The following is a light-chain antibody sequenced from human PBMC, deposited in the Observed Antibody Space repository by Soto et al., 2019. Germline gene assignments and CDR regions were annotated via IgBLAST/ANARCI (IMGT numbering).Light chain of an antibody. CDR2: AAS. V-gene: IGKV1-6*01. CDR1: QASRTD. CDR3: QQYHSYPLT. J-gene: IGKJ4*01. Sequence: AIQVTQSPSSLSASVLDRVTITLLASQASRTDLGWYQQKPGKAPKLLIFAASNLHSGVPSRFSGSGSGTDFTLTINNLQAEDFATYYCQQYHSYPLTFGGGTKVDIK.